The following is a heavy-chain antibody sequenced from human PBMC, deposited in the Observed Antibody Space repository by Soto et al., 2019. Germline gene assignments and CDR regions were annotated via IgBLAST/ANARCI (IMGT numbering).Heavy chain of an antibody. CDR2: IIPALRIA. V-gene: IGHV1-69*02. D-gene: IGHD4-17*01. CDR3: ARPDFGDYWYFDL. Sequence: QDQLVQSGAEVKKPGSSVKVSCKASGVTCSSHTFSWVRQAPGQGLEWMGRIIPALRIATYAQKFQGRVTITADESATTVYMELNSLRSEDTAVYYCARPDFGDYWYFDLWGRGTLVTVSS. J-gene: IGHJ2*01. CDR1: GVTCSSHT.